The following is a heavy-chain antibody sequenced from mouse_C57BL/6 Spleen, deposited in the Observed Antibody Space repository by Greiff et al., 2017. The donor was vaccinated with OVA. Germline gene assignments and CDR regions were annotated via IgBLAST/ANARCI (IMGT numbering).Heavy chain of an antibody. J-gene: IGHJ1*03. Sequence: VQLQQPGAELVKPGASVKMSCKASGYTFTSYWITWVKQRPGQGLEWIGDIYPGSGSTNYNEKFKSKATLTVDTSSSTAYMQLSSLTSEDSAVYYCARSDYDYDDGYWYFDVWGTGTTVTVSS. CDR3: ARSDYDYDDGYWYFDV. V-gene: IGHV1-55*01. D-gene: IGHD2-4*01. CDR2: IYPGSGST. CDR1: GYTFTSYW.